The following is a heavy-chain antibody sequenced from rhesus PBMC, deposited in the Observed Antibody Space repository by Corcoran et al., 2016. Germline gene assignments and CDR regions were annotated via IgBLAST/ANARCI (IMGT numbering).Heavy chain of an antibody. D-gene: IGHD2-15*01. CDR1: GGSISDSYY. V-gene: IGHV4S9*01. CDR2: IYGNSTIT. J-gene: IGHJ4*01. Sequence: QVQLQESGPGLVKPSETLSLTCAVSGGSISDSYYWNWIRQPPGKGQEWIGNIYGNSTITYYNPALTSRVTLSKDTAKNPFCLKLSVVTAADTAVYYCACDPYCSSTYCSAIDYWGQGVLVTVSS. CDR3: ACDPYCSSTYCSAIDY.